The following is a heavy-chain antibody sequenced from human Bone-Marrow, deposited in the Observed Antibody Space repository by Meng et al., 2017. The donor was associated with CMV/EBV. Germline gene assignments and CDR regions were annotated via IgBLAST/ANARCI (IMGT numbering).Heavy chain of an antibody. CDR1: GFTFSSYS. V-gene: IGHV3-23*01. CDR3: AKGSPIYYFDY. CDR2: ISGSSTVT. Sequence: GGSLRLSCAASGFTFSSYSMSWIRQAPGKGLQWVSSISGSSTVTYYADSVKGRFTISRDNSKNTLYLQMNSLRAEDTAVYYCAKGSPIYYFDYWGQGTLVTVSS. J-gene: IGHJ4*02.